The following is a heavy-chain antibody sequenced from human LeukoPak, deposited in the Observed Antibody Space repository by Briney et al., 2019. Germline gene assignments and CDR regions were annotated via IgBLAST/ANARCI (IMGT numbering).Heavy chain of an antibody. CDR1: GGSISSSSYY. V-gene: IGHV4-39*01. CDR2: IYYSGNT. Sequence: SETLSLTRTVSGGSISSSSYYWGWIRQPPGKGLEWIGSIYYSGNTYYNPSLKSRVTISVDTSKNQFSLKLSSVTAADTAVYYCARHSSGWYPYFDYWGQGTLVTVSS. CDR3: ARHSSGWYPYFDY. D-gene: IGHD6-19*01. J-gene: IGHJ4*02.